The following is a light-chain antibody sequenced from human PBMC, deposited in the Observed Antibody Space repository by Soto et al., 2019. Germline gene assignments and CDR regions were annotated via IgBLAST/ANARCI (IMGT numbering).Light chain of an antibody. V-gene: IGKV3-11*01. CDR2: DAS. CDR3: QQRSYWPRT. CDR1: QSVSSY. Sequence: EIVLTQSPATLSLSPGERATLSCRASQSVSSYLAWFQQKPGQAPRLLIYDASNRATGIPARFSGSGSGTDFTLTISSLEPEDFAVYYCQQRSYWPRTFGQGTKVDNK. J-gene: IGKJ1*01.